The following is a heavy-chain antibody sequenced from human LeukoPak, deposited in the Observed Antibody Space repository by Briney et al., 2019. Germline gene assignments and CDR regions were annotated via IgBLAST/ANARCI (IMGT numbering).Heavy chain of an antibody. J-gene: IGHJ4*02. Sequence: GGSLRLSCAASGFTFSSYEMNWVRQAPGKGLEWVSYVRSSGRSIYYADSVKGRFTISRDNAKNSLHLQMNSLRAEDTAVYYCARDVMDYGDYGGDGLFDYWGQGTLVTVSS. CDR1: GFTFSSYE. V-gene: IGHV3-48*03. CDR3: ARDVMDYGDYGGDGLFDY. CDR2: VRSSGRSI. D-gene: IGHD4-17*01.